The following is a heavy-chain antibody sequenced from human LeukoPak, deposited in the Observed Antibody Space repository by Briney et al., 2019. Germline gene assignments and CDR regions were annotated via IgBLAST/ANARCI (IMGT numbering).Heavy chain of an antibody. Sequence: GGSLRLSCAASGFTFSSYGMHWVRQAPGKGLEWVAVIWYDGSNKYYADSVKGRLTISRDNSKNTLYLQMNSLRAEDTAVYYCARVRYSSSYYIDYWGQGTLVTVSS. D-gene: IGHD6-6*01. CDR3: ARVRYSSSYYIDY. CDR2: IWYDGSNK. V-gene: IGHV3-33*01. CDR1: GFTFSSYG. J-gene: IGHJ4*02.